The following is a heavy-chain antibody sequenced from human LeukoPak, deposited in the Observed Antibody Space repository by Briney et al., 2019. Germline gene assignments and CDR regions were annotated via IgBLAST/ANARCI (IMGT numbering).Heavy chain of an antibody. CDR3: ARVSVGEAAGYFDY. D-gene: IGHD6-13*01. V-gene: IGHV4-38-2*01. CDR1: GYSISSGYY. Sequence: PSETLSLTCAVSGYSISSGYYWGWIRQPPGKGLEWIGGIYHSGSTYYNPSLKSRVTISVDTSKNQFSLKLSSVTAADTAVYYCARVSVGEAAGYFDYWGQGTLVTVSS. CDR2: IYHSGST. J-gene: IGHJ4*02.